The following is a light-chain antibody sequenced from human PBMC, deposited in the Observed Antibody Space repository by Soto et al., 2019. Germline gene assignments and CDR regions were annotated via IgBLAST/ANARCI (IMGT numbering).Light chain of an antibody. CDR2: GAS. Sequence: EVVMTQSPATLSVSPGERVTLSCRASQSINAHLAWYQQKPGQAPRLLIHGASTRATGIPARFSGSGFGTEYILTISSLQSEDFAVYYCQQYNTWLWTFGQETKVE. CDR3: QQYNTWLWT. J-gene: IGKJ1*01. V-gene: IGKV3-15*01. CDR1: QSINAH.